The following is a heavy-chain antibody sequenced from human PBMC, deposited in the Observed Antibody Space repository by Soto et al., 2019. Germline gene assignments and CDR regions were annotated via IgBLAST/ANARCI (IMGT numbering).Heavy chain of an antibody. CDR2: IDPRNGVT. J-gene: IGHJ4*02. CDR1: GYNFIDHY. D-gene: IGHD3-3*01. Sequence: GASVKASCKASGYNFIDHYIHWVRQAPGQGLEWMGYIDPRNGVTCLSEKFKYRVIMTSDTSISTVFLDLNNLRSDATALYYCARAPFIIRHITNLGEASPGVLDFWGQGTPVTVSS. CDR3: ARAPFIIRHITNLGEASPGVLDF. V-gene: IGHV1-2*02.